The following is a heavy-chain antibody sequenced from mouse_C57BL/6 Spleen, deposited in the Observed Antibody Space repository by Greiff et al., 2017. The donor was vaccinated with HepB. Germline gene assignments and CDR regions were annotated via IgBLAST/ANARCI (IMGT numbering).Heavy chain of an antibody. J-gene: IGHJ4*01. Sequence: VQLQQSGPELVKPGASVKISCKASGYAFSSSWMNWVKQRPGKGLEWIGRIYPGDGDTNYNGKFKGKATLTADKSSSTAYMHLRSLPAEDSSVYFCARATGTYAMDYWGQRTSVTVSS. CDR1: GYAFSSSW. CDR3: ARATGTYAMDY. D-gene: IGHD4-1*02. CDR2: IYPGDGDT. V-gene: IGHV1-82*01.